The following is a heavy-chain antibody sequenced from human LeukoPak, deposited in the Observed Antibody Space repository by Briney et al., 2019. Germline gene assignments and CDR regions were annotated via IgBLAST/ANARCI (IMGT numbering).Heavy chain of an antibody. D-gene: IGHD5-18*01. Sequence: GGSLRLSCAASGFTFRSYSMNWVRQAPGKGLEWVSAISGSGGSTYYAYSVKGGFTISRDNPKNTLYLQMNSLRAEDTAVYYCAKDLLRGYSYGLDGGYFDYWSQGTLVTVSS. J-gene: IGHJ4*02. CDR1: GFTFRSYS. CDR2: ISGSGGST. CDR3: AKDLLRGYSYGLDGGYFDY. V-gene: IGHV3-23*01.